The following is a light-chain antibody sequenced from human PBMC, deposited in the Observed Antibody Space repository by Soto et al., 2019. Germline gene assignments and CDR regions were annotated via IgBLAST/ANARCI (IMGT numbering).Light chain of an antibody. J-gene: IGKJ4*01. CDR1: QTIRNN. Sequence: EIVMTQSPATLSVSPGERATLSCRSSQTIRNNLAWYQQKPGQAPRLLIYVASTRATDIPARFSGSGSGTDFTITISSLQSEDFAFYYCQQYNSWHLTFGGGTNVEIK. CDR2: VAS. CDR3: QQYNSWHLT. V-gene: IGKV3-15*01.